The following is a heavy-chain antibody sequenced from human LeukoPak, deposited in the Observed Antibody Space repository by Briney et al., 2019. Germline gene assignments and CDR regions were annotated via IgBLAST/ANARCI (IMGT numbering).Heavy chain of an antibody. Sequence: SETLSLTCGVSGYSISSGYFWGWIRQPPGKGLEWIGSIYHSGSTYYNPSLKSRVTISVDTSKNQFSLKVSSGTAADAVVYYCTRDLPYSSGWYVGNWGQGTQATVSS. D-gene: IGHD6-19*01. J-gene: IGHJ4*02. CDR2: IYHSGST. V-gene: IGHV4-38-2*02. CDR1: GYSISSGYF. CDR3: TRDLPYSSGWYVGN.